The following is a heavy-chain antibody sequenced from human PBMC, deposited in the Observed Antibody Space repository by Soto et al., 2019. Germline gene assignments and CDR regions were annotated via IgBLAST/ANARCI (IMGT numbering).Heavy chain of an antibody. V-gene: IGHV4-59*01. CDR2: IYYSGST. CDR3: ARCNWSYGSNWFDP. D-gene: IGHD1-7*01. J-gene: IGHJ5*02. Sequence: PSETLSLTCTVSGGSISSYYWSWIRQPPGKGLEWIGYIYYSGSTNYNPSLKSRVTISVDTSKNQFSLKLSSVTAADTAVYYCARCNWSYGSNWFDPWGQGTLVTVSS. CDR1: GGSISSYY.